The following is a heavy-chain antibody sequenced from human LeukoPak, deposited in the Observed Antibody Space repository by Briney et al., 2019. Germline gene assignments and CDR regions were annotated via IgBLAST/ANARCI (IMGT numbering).Heavy chain of an antibody. V-gene: IGHV3-23*01. CDR1: GFTFSSYA. CDR2: ISGSGGST. J-gene: IGHJ4*02. Sequence: GGSLRLSCAASGFTFSSYAMGWVRQAPGKGLEWVSAISGSGGSTYYADSVKGRFTISRDNSKNTLYLQMNSLRAEDTAVYYCAKGSSSWYVRDYFDYWGQGTLVTVSS. CDR3: AKGSSSWYVRDYFDY. D-gene: IGHD6-13*01.